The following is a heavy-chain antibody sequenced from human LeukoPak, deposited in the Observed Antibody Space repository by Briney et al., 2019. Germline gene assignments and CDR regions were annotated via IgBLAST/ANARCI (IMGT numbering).Heavy chain of an antibody. CDR3: ARSSVLLFGTYRGSFDY. V-gene: IGHV1-2*06. CDR1: GYTFTGYY. J-gene: IGHJ4*02. D-gene: IGHD3-10*01. CDR2: INPNSGGT. Sequence: ASVKVPCKASGYTFTGYYMHWVRQAPGQGLEWMGRINPNSGGTNYAQKFQGRVTMTRDTSISTAYMELSRLRSDDTAVYYCARSSVLLFGTYRGSFDYWGQGTLVTVSS.